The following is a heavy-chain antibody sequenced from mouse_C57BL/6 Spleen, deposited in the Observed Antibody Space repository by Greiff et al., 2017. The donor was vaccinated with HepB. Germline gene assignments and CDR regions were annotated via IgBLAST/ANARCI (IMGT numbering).Heavy chain of an antibody. Sequence: QVQLQQSGAELVRPGSSVKLSCKASGYTFTSYWMHWVKQRPIQGLEWIGNIDPSDSETHYNQKFKDKATLTVDKSSSTAHMQLSSLTSEDSAVYYCARLGDYGSGHFDYWGQGTTLTVSS. V-gene: IGHV1-52*01. CDR1: GYTFTSYW. D-gene: IGHD2-4*01. J-gene: IGHJ2*01. CDR2: IDPSDSET. CDR3: ARLGDYGSGHFDY.